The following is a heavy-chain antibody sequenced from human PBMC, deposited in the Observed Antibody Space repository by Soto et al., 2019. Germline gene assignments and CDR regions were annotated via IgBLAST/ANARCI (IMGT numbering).Heavy chain of an antibody. CDR3: AKAYFVGAGAQPYYFDY. Sequence: EVQLLDSGGGLVQPGGSLRLSCAASGFTFSNYAMTWVRQGPGKGLEWVSGISGSGGRSYYEDSVKGRFTISRDNSKSTLYLQMNSPRAEDKDVYYCAKAYFVGAGAQPYYFDYWGQGTLVTVSS. V-gene: IGHV3-23*01. J-gene: IGHJ4*02. D-gene: IGHD3-16*01. CDR2: ISGSGGRS. CDR1: GFTFSNYA.